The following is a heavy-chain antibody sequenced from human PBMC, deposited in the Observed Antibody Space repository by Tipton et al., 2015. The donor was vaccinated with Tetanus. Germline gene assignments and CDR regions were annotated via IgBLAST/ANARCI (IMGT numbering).Heavy chain of an antibody. CDR2: VYYSGSNS. CDR1: GASISSGGYY. Sequence: TLSLTCSVSGASISSGGYYWSWVRQHPEKGLEWIGYVYYSGSNSYYNPSLKSRVTVSLDTSKNQFFLKLRSVTAADTAVYFCARDRGRESYGFGVYFDYWGQGRLVTVSS. V-gene: IGHV4-31*03. D-gene: IGHD3-16*02. J-gene: IGHJ4*02. CDR3: ARDRGRESYGFGVYFDY.